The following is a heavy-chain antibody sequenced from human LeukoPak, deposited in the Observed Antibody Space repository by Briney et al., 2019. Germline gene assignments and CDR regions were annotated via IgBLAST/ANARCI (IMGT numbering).Heavy chain of an antibody. CDR3: ARWYSSSWYGWFDP. V-gene: IGHV4-30-2*01. CDR1: GGSISSGGYY. Sequence: SETLSLTCTVSGGSISSGGYYWSWIRQPPGKGLEWIGYIYHSGSTYYNPSLKSRVTISVDRSKNQFSLKLSSVTAADTAVYYCARWYSSSWYGWFDPWGQGTLVTVSS. CDR2: IYHSGST. D-gene: IGHD6-13*01. J-gene: IGHJ5*02.